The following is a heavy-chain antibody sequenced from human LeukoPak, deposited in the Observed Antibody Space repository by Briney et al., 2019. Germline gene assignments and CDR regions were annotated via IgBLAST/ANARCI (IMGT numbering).Heavy chain of an antibody. D-gene: IGHD6-19*01. CDR1: GYTFTNYG. V-gene: IGHV1-18*01. CDR2: ISAYNGNT. CDR3: AREGILSGWYGGNWFDP. Sequence: ASVKVSCKASGYTFTNYGISWVRQAPGQGLEWMGWISAYNGNTNYAQKLQGRVTMTTDTSTSTAYMELRSLRSDDTAVYYCAREGILSGWYGGNWFDPWGQGTLVTVSS. J-gene: IGHJ5*02.